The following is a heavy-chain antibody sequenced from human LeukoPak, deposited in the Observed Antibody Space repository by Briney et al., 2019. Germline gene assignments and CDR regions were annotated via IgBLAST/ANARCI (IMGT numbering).Heavy chain of an antibody. Sequence: GGSLRLSCAASGFTFSSYWMSWVRQAPGKGLEWVANIKQDGSEKYYVDSVKGRLTISRDNAKNSLYLQMNSLRAEDTAVYYCARDRTRGSGSYYFDYWGQGTLVTVSS. CDR3: ARDRTRGSGSYYFDY. V-gene: IGHV3-7*01. D-gene: IGHD1-26*01. J-gene: IGHJ4*02. CDR1: GFTFSSYW. CDR2: IKQDGSEK.